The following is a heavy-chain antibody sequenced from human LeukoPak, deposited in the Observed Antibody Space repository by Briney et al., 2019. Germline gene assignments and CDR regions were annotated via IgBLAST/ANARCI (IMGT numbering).Heavy chain of an antibody. CDR1: GYTFTSYY. J-gene: IGHJ5*02. D-gene: IGHD1-26*01. CDR3: ARDLRGSGSYWELDP. CDR2: INPSGGST. Sequence: ASVKVSCKASGYTFTSYYMHWVRQAPGQGLEWMGIINPSGGSTSYAQKFQGRVTMTRDTSTSTVYMELSSLRSEDTAVYYCARDLRGSGSYWELDPWGQGTLVTVSS. V-gene: IGHV1-46*01.